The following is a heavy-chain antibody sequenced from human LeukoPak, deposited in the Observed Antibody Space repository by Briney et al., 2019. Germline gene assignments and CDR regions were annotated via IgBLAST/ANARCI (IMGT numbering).Heavy chain of an antibody. Sequence: PGGSLRLSCAASGFTFSRYEMNWVRQAPGKGLEWVSYISSSGSTIYYADSVKGRFTISRDNAKNSLYLQMNSLRAEETAVYYCAELGITMIGGVWGKGTTVTISS. CDR3: AELGITMIGGV. J-gene: IGHJ6*04. V-gene: IGHV3-48*03. CDR2: ISSSGSTI. D-gene: IGHD3-10*02. CDR1: GFTFSRYE.